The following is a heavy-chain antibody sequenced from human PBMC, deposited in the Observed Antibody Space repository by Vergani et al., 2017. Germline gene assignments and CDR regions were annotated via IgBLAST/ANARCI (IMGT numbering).Heavy chain of an antibody. CDR3: ARDLRLLYNRFDP. CDR2: TWYEGNNK. CDR1: GFTFNHYG. Sequence: QVQLVESGGGVVQPGRSLRLSCAASGFTFNHYGMHWVRQAPGKGLEWVAVTWYEGNNKQYEASVKGRFTISRDNSKSTMYLQMNSLRDGDTGVYYCARDLRLLYNRFDPWGQGTLVTVSS. D-gene: IGHD1-14*01. J-gene: IGHJ5*02. V-gene: IGHV3-33*01.